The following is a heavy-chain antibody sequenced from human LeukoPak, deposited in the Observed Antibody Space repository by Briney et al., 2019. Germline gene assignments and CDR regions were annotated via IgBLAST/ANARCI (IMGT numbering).Heavy chain of an antibody. J-gene: IGHJ3*02. CDR1: GGTFSSYA. CDR3: ARGGSRSPRDAFDI. D-gene: IGHD6-13*01. Sequence: GASVKVSCKASGGTFSSYAISWVRQAPGQGLEWMGGIIPIFGTANYAQKFQGRVTITADKSTSTVYMELSSLRSEDTAVYYCARGGSRSPRDAFDIWGQGTMVTVSS. V-gene: IGHV1-69*06. CDR2: IIPIFGTA.